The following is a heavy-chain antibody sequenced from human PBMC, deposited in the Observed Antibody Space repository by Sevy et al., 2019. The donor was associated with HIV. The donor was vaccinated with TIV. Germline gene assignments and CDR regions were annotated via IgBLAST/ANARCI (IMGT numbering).Heavy chain of an antibody. D-gene: IGHD2-2*01. V-gene: IGHV3-66*02. J-gene: IGHJ3*02. Sequence: GGSLRLSCAASGFTVSSNYMSWVRQAPGKGLEWVSVIYSGGSTYYADSVKGRFTISRDNSKNTMYLQMNSLRAEDTAVYYCARHIVVVPAAMFSPDAFDIWGQGTMVTVS. CDR3: ARHIVVVPAAMFSPDAFDI. CDR2: IYSGGST. CDR1: GFTVSSNY.